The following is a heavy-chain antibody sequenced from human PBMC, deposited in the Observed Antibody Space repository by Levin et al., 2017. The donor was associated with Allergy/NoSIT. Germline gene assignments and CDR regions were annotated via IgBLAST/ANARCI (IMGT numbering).Heavy chain of an antibody. V-gene: IGHV5-51*01. J-gene: IGHJ4*02. Sequence: HGESLKISCKGSGYSFNTYWVVWVRQMPGKGLEWMGIIYPGDSDTRYSPSFRGQVTISADKSINTAYLQWSSLKPSDTAMYYCARRAGSNPHFDYWGQGSLVIVSS. CDR2: IYPGDSDT. CDR3: ARRAGSNPHFDY. D-gene: IGHD6-19*01. CDR1: GYSFNTYW.